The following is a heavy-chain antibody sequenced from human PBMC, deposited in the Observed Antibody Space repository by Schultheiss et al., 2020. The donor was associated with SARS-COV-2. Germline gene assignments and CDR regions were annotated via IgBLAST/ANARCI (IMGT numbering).Heavy chain of an antibody. CDR3: ANHHSSSWSLFDY. V-gene: IGHV3-13*05. CDR1: GFTFSSYA. CDR2: IGTAGDP. Sequence: GGSLRLSCAASGFTFSSYAMSWVRQAPGKGLEWVSAIGTAGDPYYPGSVKGRFTISRENAKNSLYLQMNSLRAGDTAVYYCANHHSSSWSLFDYWGQGTLVTVSS. J-gene: IGHJ4*02. D-gene: IGHD6-13*01.